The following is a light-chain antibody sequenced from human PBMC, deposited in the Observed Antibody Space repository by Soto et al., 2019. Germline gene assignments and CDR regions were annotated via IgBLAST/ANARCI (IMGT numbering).Light chain of an antibody. CDR2: AAS. V-gene: IGKV1-39*01. J-gene: IGKJ1*01. Sequence: DIQMTQSPSSLSASVGDSVTITCRTSETIYTYLSWYQQKPGKAPMLLIYAASRLQSGVPSRFSGSGSGTDFTLTISNLQPEDFANYYCQQSYNTPPWTFGQGTKV. CDR3: QQSYNTPPWT. CDR1: ETIYTY.